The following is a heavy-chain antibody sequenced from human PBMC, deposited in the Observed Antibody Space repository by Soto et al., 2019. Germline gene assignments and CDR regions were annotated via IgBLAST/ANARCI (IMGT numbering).Heavy chain of an antibody. CDR3: ARDFGGNYYGSGSYPYYFDY. Sequence: GSLRLSCAASGXTFSSYRMNWVRQAPGKGLEWVSSISSSSSYIYYADSVKGLFTIYRDNAQNSLYLQMKSLRAEDTAVYYCARDFGGNYYGSGSYPYYFDYWGQGTLGTVSS. CDR1: GXTFSSYR. CDR2: ISSSSSYI. V-gene: IGHV3-21*01. J-gene: IGHJ4*02. D-gene: IGHD3-10*01.